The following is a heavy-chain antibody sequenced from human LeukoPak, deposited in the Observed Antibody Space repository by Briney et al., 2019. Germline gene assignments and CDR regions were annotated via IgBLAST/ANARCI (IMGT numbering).Heavy chain of an antibody. Sequence: GGSLRLSCAASGFTFSIYAMSWVRQAPGKGLEWVSAISGSGGSTYYADSVKGRFTISRDNSKNTLYLQMNSLRAEDTAVYYCAKDRAVTTKPYYFDYWGQGTLVTVSS. J-gene: IGHJ4*02. V-gene: IGHV3-23*01. CDR2: ISGSGGST. CDR1: GFTFSIYA. CDR3: AKDRAVTTKPYYFDY. D-gene: IGHD4-17*01.